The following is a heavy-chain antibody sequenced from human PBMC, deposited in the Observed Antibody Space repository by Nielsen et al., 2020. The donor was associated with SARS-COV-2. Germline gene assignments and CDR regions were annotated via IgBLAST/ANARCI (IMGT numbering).Heavy chain of an antibody. CDR3: ARGGYCSSSSCYNAFDV. CDR1: GFTFSNDA. V-gene: IGHV3-53*04. J-gene: IGHJ3*01. CDR2: MYSAGTT. Sequence: GGSLRLSCAASGFTFSNDAMSWVRQAPGKGLEWVSVMYSAGTTYYADSVKGRFTISRHSSENSLYLQMNSLRADDTALYYCARGGYCSSSSCYNAFDVWGEGTMVLVSS. D-gene: IGHD2-2*03.